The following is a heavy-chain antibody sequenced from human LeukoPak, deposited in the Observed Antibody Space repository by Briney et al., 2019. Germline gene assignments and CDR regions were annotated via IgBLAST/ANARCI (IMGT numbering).Heavy chain of an antibody. CDR1: GFTFDEYV. CDR2: IKQDGSEK. CDR3: ARGDY. Sequence: QPGRSLRLSCAASGFTFDEYVMHWVRQAPGKGLEWVANIKQDGSEKYYVDSVKGRFTISRDNAKNSLYLQMNSLRAENTAVYYCARGDYWGQGTLVTVSS. V-gene: IGHV3-7*01. J-gene: IGHJ4*02.